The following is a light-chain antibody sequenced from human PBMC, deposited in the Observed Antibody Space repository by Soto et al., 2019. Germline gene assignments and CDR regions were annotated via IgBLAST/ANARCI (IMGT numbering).Light chain of an antibody. CDR1: QGISSY. Sequence: IQLTQSPSSLSASVGDRVTMTCRASQGISSYLAWYQRKPGKAPKLLIYATSTLQSGVPSRFSGSGSGTDFTLSISSLQPEDFATYYCQQLNSYPFTFGQGTRLEIK. V-gene: IGKV1-9*01. J-gene: IGKJ5*01. CDR3: QQLNSYPFT. CDR2: ATS.